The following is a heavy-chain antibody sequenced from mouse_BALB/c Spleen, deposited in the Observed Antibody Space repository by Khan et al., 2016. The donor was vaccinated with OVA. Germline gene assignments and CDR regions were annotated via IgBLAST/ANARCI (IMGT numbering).Heavy chain of an antibody. CDR2: INTYTGEP. CDR1: GYTFTNYG. CDR3: GGTGGYFDV. J-gene: IGHJ1*01. Sequence: QIQLVQSGPELKKPGETVKISCKASGYTFTNYGMNWVKQAPGKGLKWMGWINTYTGEPTYADDFKGRFSFSLETSASPAYLQINNLTNEDTATXFCGGTGGYFDVWGAGTTVTVSS. V-gene: IGHV9-3-1*01. D-gene: IGHD4-1*01.